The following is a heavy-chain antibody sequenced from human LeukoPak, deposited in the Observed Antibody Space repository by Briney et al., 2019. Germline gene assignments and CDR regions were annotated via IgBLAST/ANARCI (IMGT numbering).Heavy chain of an antibody. V-gene: IGHV4-59*01. CDR2: IFYRGTT. J-gene: IGHJ6*03. CDR3: ARTGDGYNYYNYYYMDV. Sequence: PSETLSLTCIVSGGPISSYYWSWIRQTPGKGLESIGDIFYRGTTNYNPSLKSRVTMSVDTTNNQFSLKLSSVTAADTAIYYCARTGDGYNYYNYYYMDVWGKGTTVTVSS. CDR1: GGPISSYY. D-gene: IGHD5-24*01.